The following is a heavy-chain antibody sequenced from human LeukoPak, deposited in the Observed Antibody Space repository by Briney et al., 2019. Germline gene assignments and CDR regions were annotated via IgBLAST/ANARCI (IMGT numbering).Heavy chain of an antibody. D-gene: IGHD2-15*01. Sequence: RTSETLSLTCAVYGGSFSGYYWSWIRQPPGKGLEWIGEINHSGSTNYNPSLKSRVTISVDTSKNQFSLKLSSVTAADTAVYYCARGGGGYCSGGSCYYGPYYFDYWGQGTLVTVSP. V-gene: IGHV4-34*01. CDR1: GGSFSGYY. CDR3: ARGGGGYCSGGSCYYGPYYFDY. J-gene: IGHJ4*02. CDR2: INHSGST.